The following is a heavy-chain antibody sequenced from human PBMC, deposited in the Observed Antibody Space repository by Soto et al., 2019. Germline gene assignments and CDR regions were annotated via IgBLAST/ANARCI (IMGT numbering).Heavy chain of an antibody. J-gene: IGHJ6*02. CDR1: GGTFSSYA. CDR2: IIPIFGTA. V-gene: IGHV1-69*12. Sequence: QVQLVQSGAELKKHGSSVKVSCKASGGTFSSYAISWVRQAPGQGLEWMGGIIPIFGTANYAQKFQGRVTITADESTSTAYMELSSLRSEDTAVYYCAREVGDTAMVYYGMDVWGQGTTVTVSS. CDR3: AREVGDTAMVYYGMDV. D-gene: IGHD5-18*01.